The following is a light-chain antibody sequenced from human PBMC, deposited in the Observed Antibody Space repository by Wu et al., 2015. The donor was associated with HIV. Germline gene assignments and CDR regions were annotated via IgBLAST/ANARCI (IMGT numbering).Light chain of an antibody. V-gene: IGKV3-20*01. CDR2: GTS. Sequence: EIVLTQSPATLSLSPGERATLSCRASQTVDDPYLAWYQQRRGQAPSLVIYGTSTRATGTPDRFSGSGAGTDFTLTISRLEPEDFAMYYCHHYGNSPHTFGQGTKLEV. CDR3: HHYGNSPHT. CDR1: QTVDDPY. J-gene: IGKJ2*01.